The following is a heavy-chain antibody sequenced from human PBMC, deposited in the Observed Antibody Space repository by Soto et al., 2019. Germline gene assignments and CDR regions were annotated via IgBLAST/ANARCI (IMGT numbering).Heavy chain of an antibody. CDR1: GFTFDDYA. J-gene: IGHJ4*02. Sequence: EVQLVESGGGLVQPGRSLRLSCAASGFTFDDYAMHWVRQAPGKGLEWVSGISWNSGSIGYADSVKGRFTISRDNAKNSRYLRMNSRRAEDTALYYCAKVKTSGSYYSPFDYWGKGTLVTVSS. V-gene: IGHV3-9*01. D-gene: IGHD1-26*01. CDR3: AKVKTSGSYYSPFDY. CDR2: ISWNSGSI.